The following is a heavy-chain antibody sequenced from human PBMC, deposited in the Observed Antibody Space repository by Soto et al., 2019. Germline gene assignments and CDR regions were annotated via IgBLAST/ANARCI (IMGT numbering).Heavy chain of an antibody. Sequence: QLQLQESGPGLVKPSETLSLTCTVSGGSISSSSYYWGWIRQPPGKGLEWIGSIYYTGSTYYNPSLKSQVTISVDTSKNQFSLKRSSVTAADTAVYYCARVRGDCSGGSCYASYFDYWGQGTLVTVSS. V-gene: IGHV4-39*01. CDR1: GGSISSSSYY. D-gene: IGHD2-15*01. CDR3: ARVRGDCSGGSCYASYFDY. CDR2: IYYTGST. J-gene: IGHJ4*02.